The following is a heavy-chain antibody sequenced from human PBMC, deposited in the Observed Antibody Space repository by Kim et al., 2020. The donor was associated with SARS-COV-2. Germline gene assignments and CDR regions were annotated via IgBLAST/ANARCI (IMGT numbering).Heavy chain of an antibody. Sequence: SETLSLTCAVYGGSFSGYHWSWIRQTPEKGLEWIGEINDSGEANYNPSLRGRVSMLVETSKTQFSLKLSSVTAADTAIYYCSRGRVGVIVSAPLTWFDHWGQETRVTVPS. CDR2: INDSGEA. CDR3: SRGRVGVIVSAPLTWFDH. V-gene: IGHV4-34*01. D-gene: IGHD2-21*01. J-gene: IGHJ5*02. CDR1: GGSFSGYH.